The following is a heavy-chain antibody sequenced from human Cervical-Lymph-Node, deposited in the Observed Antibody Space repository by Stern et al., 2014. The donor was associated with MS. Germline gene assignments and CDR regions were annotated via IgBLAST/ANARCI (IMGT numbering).Heavy chain of an antibody. Sequence: VQLVESGAEVKKPGASVKVSCKVSGSTLRELSIHWVRQAPGKGLEWMGGLDPEEGETIYAQKFQGRVTMTEDTSTDTAYMELSSLRSEDTAVFYCAAGSEWELVFDYWGQGTLVTVSS. CDR2: LDPEEGET. CDR3: AAGSEWELVFDY. D-gene: IGHD4-23*01. J-gene: IGHJ4*02. V-gene: IGHV1-24*01. CDR1: GSTLRELS.